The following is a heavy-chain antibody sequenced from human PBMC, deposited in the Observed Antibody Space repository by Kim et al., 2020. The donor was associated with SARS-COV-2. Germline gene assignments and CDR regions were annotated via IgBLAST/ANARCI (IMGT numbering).Heavy chain of an antibody. V-gene: IGHV3-33*03. CDR1: GFSFSTYG. Sequence: GWSLRLSCAASGFSFSTYGMHWVRQAPGKGLEWVAMIWNDGSNKYYGDSVKGRITISRDNSKNTLYLQMNNLRAEDTAVYYCATEYSSSSAFDYWGQGTLVTVSS. CDR3: ATEYSSSSAFDY. CDR2: IWNDGSNK. D-gene: IGHD6-6*01. J-gene: IGHJ4*02.